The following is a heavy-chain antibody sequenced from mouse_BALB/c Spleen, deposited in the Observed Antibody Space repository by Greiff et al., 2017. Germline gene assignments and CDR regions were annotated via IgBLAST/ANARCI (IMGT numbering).Heavy chain of an antibody. V-gene: IGHV2-4-1*01. CDR1: GFSLTSYG. Sequence: VQLQESGPGLVQPSQSLSITCTVSGFSLTSYGVHWVRQSPGKGLEWLGVIWSGGSTDYNAAFISRLSISKDNSKSQVFFKMNSLQADDTAIYYCASYYDYGGAYWGQGTLVTVSA. D-gene: IGHD2-4*01. CDR2: IWSGGST. J-gene: IGHJ3*01. CDR3: ASYYDYGGAY.